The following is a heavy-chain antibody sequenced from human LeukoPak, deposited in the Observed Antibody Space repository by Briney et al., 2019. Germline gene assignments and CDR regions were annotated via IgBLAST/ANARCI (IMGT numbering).Heavy chain of an antibody. CDR1: GITFSSDV. D-gene: IGHD2-2*02. V-gene: IGHV3-33*01. CDR2: IRYYGSKK. Sequence: LRLSCAASGITFSSDVMHLVRHAPHKVLEMVAVIRYYGSKKYDADSVKGRVTISRDNSKNTLYLQMNSLRAADTAVYYCARDLELVPADILYFDYWGQGTLVTVSS. J-gene: IGHJ4*02. CDR3: ARDLELVPADILYFDY.